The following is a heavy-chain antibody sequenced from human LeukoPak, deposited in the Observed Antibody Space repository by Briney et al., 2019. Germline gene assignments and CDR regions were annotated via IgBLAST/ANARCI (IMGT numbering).Heavy chain of an antibody. CDR3: ARRGLSYYYYYYMDV. V-gene: IGHV4-4*02. J-gene: IGHJ6*03. CDR2: IYHSGST. Sequence: SETLSLTCAVSGGSISSSNWWSWVRQPPGKGLEWIGEIYHSGSTNYNPSLKSRVTISVDKSKNQFSLKLSPVTAADTAVYYCARRGLSYYYYYYMDVWGKGTTVTVSS. D-gene: IGHD2-15*01. CDR1: GGSISSSNW.